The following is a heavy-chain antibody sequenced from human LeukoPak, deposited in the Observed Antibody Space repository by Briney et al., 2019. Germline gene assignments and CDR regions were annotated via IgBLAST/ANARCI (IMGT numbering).Heavy chain of an antibody. Sequence: GGSLRLSCAASGFTFSSYSMNWVRQAPGKGLEWVSSISSSSSYIYYADSVKGRFAISRDNAKNSLYLQMNSLRAEDTAVYYCARDSNYYDSKQLDYWGQGTLVTVSS. D-gene: IGHD3-22*01. CDR2: ISSSSSYI. V-gene: IGHV3-21*01. J-gene: IGHJ4*02. CDR3: ARDSNYYDSKQLDY. CDR1: GFTFSSYS.